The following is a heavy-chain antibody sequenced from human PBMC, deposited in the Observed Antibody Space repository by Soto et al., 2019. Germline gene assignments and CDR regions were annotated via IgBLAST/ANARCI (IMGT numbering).Heavy chain of an antibody. CDR1: GFTFSTYA. CDR2: ISASGGST. V-gene: IGHV3-23*01. J-gene: IGHJ5*02. CDR3: AKRGRTGYCSGGSCYQTNWFDP. D-gene: IGHD2-15*01. Sequence: PGGSLRLSCAASGFTFSTYAMSWVRQAPGKGLEWVSGISASGGSTYYADSVKGRFTISRDNSNNTLYLQVNSLRAEDTAVYYCAKRGRTGYCSGGSCYQTNWFDPWGQGTLVTVSS.